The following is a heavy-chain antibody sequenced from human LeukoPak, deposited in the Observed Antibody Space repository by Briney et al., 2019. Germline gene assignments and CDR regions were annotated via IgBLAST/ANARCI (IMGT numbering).Heavy chain of an antibody. Sequence: ASVKVSCKASGYTFINYDFSWVRQAPGQGLEWMGWISTYNGNTNYAQKLQGRVTMTTDTSTSTAYMELRSLRSDDTAVYYCGRALLGGSDIYTPFSYWGQGTLVTVSS. CDR2: ISTYNGNT. J-gene: IGHJ4*02. CDR3: GRALLGGSDIYTPFSY. CDR1: GYTFINYD. D-gene: IGHD3-10*01. V-gene: IGHV1-18*01.